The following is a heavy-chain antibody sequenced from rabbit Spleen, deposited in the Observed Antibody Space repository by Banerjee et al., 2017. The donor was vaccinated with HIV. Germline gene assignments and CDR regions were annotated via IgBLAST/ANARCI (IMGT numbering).Heavy chain of an antibody. J-gene: IGHJ4*01. CDR1: GFSFSNKAV. CDR3: ARDLDGAIGWNFGW. CDR2: INAVTGKA. Sequence: QEQLVESGGGLVKPEGSLKLSCTASGFSFSNKAVMCWVRQAPGKGLEWIACINAVTGKAVYASWAKGRFTFSKTSSTTVTLQVTSLTAADTATYFCARDLDGAIGWNFGWWGQGTLVTVS. V-gene: IGHV1S45*01. D-gene: IGHD2-1*01.